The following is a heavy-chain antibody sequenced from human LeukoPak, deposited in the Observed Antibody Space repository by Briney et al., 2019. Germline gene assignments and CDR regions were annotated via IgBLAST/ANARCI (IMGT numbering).Heavy chain of an antibody. J-gene: IGHJ6*02. CDR3: ARVASLSVTHYYYYGMDV. CDR2: INNDGSNT. D-gene: IGHD4-17*01. V-gene: IGHV3-74*01. CDR1: GVNFGSRW. Sequence: GGSLRLSCVASGVNFGSRWMHWVRQAPGKGLVWVSRINNDGSNTLYADSVKGRFTISRDNAENTLYLQMNSLRPDDTALYYCARVASLSVTHYYYYGMDVWGPGTTVSVSS.